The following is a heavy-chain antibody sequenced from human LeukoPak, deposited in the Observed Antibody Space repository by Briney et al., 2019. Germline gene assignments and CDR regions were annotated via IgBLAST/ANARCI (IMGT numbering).Heavy chain of an antibody. J-gene: IGHJ4*02. CDR2: ISWNSGSI. D-gene: IGHD5-24*01. CDR3: TRVGYIDEGIDY. CDR1: GFTFSSYA. V-gene: IGHV3-23*01. Sequence: PGGSLRLSCAASGFTFSSYAMSWVRQAPGKGLEWVSGISWNSGSIGYADSVKGRFTISRDNAKNSLYLQMNSLRAEDTAIYYCTRVGYIDEGIDYWGQGTLVTVSS.